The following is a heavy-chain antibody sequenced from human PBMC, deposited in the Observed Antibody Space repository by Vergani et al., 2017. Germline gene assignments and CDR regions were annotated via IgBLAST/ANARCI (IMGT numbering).Heavy chain of an antibody. CDR1: GSTFSSYA. Sequence: EVQLLESGGGLVQPGGSLRLSCAASGSTFSSYAMNWVRQAPGKGLEWVSYISRSSSTIYYADSVKGRFTISRDNAKNSLHLQMNNLRAEDTAVYYCAKDQGEYYXGSGSLYYYYGMDVWGQGTTVTVSS. CDR3: AKDQGEYYXGSGSLYYYYGMDV. D-gene: IGHD3-10*01. CDR2: ISRSSSTI. J-gene: IGHJ6*02. V-gene: IGHV3-48*01.